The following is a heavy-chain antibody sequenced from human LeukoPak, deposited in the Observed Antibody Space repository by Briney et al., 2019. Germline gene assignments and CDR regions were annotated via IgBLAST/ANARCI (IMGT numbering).Heavy chain of an antibody. CDR2: IYSGGST. D-gene: IGHD6-13*01. Sequence: PGGSLRLSCAASGFTVSSNYMSWARQAPGKGLEWVSVIYSGGSTYYADSVKGRFTISRDNSKNTLYLQMNSLRAEDTAVYYCARDQADLRAFDIWGQGTMVTVSS. CDR3: ARDQADLRAFDI. J-gene: IGHJ3*02. V-gene: IGHV3-53*01. CDR1: GFTVSSNY.